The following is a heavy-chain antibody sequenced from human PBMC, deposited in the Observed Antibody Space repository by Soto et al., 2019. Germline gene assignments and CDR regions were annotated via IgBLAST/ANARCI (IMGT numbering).Heavy chain of an antibody. CDR2: IIPIFGTA. Sequence: ASVKVSCKASGGTFSSYAISWVRQAPGQGLEWMGGIIPIFGTANYAQKFQGRVTITADESTSTAYMELSSLRSEDTAVYYCARRIQLGHGMDVWGQGTTVTVSS. CDR3: ARRIQLGHGMDV. CDR1: GGTFSSYA. D-gene: IGHD5-18*01. J-gene: IGHJ6*02. V-gene: IGHV1-69*13.